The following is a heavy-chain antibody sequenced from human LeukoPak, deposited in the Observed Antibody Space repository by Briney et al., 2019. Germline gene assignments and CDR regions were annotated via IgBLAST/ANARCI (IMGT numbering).Heavy chain of an antibody. D-gene: IGHD6-13*01. CDR2: IYYSGTT. CDR3: ARGRRAAAFPPYYFDY. CDR1: GGSISSGSFY. J-gene: IGHJ4*02. Sequence: PSETLSLTCTVSGGSISSGSFYWGWIRQPPGKGLEWIGSIYYSGTTYYNPSLKSRVTISADRSKNQFSLKLSSVTAADTAVYYCARGRRAAAFPPYYFDYWGQGTLVTVSS. V-gene: IGHV4-39*01.